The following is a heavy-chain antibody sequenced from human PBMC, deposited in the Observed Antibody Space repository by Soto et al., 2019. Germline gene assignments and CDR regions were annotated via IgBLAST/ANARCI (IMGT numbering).Heavy chain of an antibody. V-gene: IGHV4-31*03. J-gene: IGHJ5*02. Sequence: SETLSRTCTVSGGSISSGGYHWSWIRQHPGKGLEWIGYIYYSGSTYYNPSLKSRVTISVDTSKNQFSLKLSSVTAADTAVYYCARGKNWFDPWGQGTLVTVSS. CDR2: IYYSGST. CDR3: ARGKNWFDP. CDR1: GGSISSGGYH.